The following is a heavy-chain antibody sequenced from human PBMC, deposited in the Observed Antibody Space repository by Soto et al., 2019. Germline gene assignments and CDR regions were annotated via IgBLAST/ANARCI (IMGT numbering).Heavy chain of an antibody. CDR3: ARLGGSVVPAAYVDY. D-gene: IGHD2-2*01. CDR1: GFTFSDYY. V-gene: IGHV3-11*06. J-gene: IGHJ4*02. Sequence: QVQLVESGGGLVKPEGSLRLSCAASGFTFSDYYMSWIRQAPGKGLEWVSYITSSSAYTIYADSVKGRFTISRDNAKNSLYLQMTSLRAEDTAVYYCARLGGSVVPAAYVDYWGQGTLVAVSS. CDR2: ITSSSAYT.